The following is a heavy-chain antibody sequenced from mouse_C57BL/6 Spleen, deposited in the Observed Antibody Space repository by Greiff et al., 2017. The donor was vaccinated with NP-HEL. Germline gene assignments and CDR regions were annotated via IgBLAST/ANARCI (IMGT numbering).Heavy chain of an antibody. Sequence: EVQLQESGGGLVKPGGSLKLSCAASGFTFSSYAMSWVRQTPEKRLEWVATISDGGSYTYYPDNVKGRFTISRDNAKNNLYLQMSHLKSEDTAMYYCARDDGNYDYWGQGTTLTVSS. CDR2: ISDGGSYT. D-gene: IGHD2-1*01. CDR3: ARDDGNYDY. J-gene: IGHJ2*01. V-gene: IGHV5-4*01. CDR1: GFTFSSYA.